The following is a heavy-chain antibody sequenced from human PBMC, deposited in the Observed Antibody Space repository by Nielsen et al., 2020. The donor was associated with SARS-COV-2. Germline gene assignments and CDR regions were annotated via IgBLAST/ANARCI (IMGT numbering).Heavy chain of an antibody. V-gene: IGHV3-30*18. CDR3: AKDSRRYFDSGFVDY. D-gene: IGHD3-9*01. CDR2: ISYDGSNK. Sequence: GESLKISCAASGFTFSSYGMHWVRQAPGKGLEWVAVISYDGSNKYYADSVKGRFTISRDNSKNTLYLQMNSLRAKDTAVYYCAKDSRRYFDSGFVDYWGQGTLVTVSS. CDR1: GFTFSSYG. J-gene: IGHJ4*02.